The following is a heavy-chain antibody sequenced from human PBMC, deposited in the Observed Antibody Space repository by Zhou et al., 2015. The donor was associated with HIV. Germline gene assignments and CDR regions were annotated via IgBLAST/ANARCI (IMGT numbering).Heavy chain of an antibody. CDR2: IIPIFGTA. Sequence: QVQLVQSGAEVKKPGSSVKVSCKASGGTFSSYAISWVRQAPGQGLEWMGGIIPIFGTANYAQKFQGRVTITADESTSTAYMELSSLRSEDTAVYYCARINIVVVPAAIDGDNAFDYLGPRDKWYTVSS. CDR3: ARINIVVVPAAIDGDNAFDY. V-gene: IGHV1-69*01. CDR1: GGTFSSYA. D-gene: IGHD2-2*01. J-gene: IGHJ3*02.